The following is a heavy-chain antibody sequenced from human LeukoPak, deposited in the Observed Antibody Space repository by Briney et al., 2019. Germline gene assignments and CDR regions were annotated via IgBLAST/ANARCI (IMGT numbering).Heavy chain of an antibody. D-gene: IGHD3/OR15-3a*01. V-gene: IGHV4-59*01. CDR3: AREWVGRPRFDP. CDR2: IYYSGST. CDR1: GGSISSYY. J-gene: IGHJ5*02. Sequence: SETLSLTCTVSGGSISSYYWSWIRQPPGKGLEWIGYIYYSGSTNYNPSLKSRVTISVDTSKNQFSLKLSSVTAADTAVYYCAREWVGRPRFDPWAQRPLVTVSS.